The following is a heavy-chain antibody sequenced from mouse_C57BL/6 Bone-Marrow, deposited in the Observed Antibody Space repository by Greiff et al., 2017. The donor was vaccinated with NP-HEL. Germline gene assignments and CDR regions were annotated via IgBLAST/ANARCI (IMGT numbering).Heavy chain of an antibody. CDR2: ISNGGGST. CDR1: GFTFSDYY. CDR3: ASPRARDYAMDY. D-gene: IGHD3-1*01. J-gene: IGHJ4*01. V-gene: IGHV5-12*01. Sequence: EVMLVESGGGLVQPGGSLKLSCAASGFTFSDYYMYWVRQTPEKRLEWVAYISNGGGSTYYPDTVKGRFTISRDNAKNTLYLQMSRLKSEDTAMYYCASPRARDYAMDYWGQGTSVTVSS.